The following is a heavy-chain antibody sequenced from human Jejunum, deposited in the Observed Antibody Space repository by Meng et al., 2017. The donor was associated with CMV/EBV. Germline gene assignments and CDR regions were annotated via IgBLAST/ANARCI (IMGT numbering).Heavy chain of an antibody. Sequence: LLDSGETLVKSGWSLRLSCIGSGFTLHIYNMNWVRQAPGKGLEWVSSISSSSRYINYADSVKGRFTISRDNAKNSLYLQMNSLRVEDTAIYYCARDIDHWGQGTLVTVSS. V-gene: IGHV3-21*01. CDR3: ARDIDH. CDR2: ISSSSRYI. CDR1: GFTLHIYN. J-gene: IGHJ5*02.